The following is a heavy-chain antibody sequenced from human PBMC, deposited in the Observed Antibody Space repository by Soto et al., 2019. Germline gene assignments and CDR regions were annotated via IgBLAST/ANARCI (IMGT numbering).Heavy chain of an antibody. V-gene: IGHV1-3*04. Sequence: GASVKVSCKASGYTFTSYAIHWLRQAPGQRPEWMGWINTGTGQTGHSHRFQGRVTITRDISATTAYVELSDLRSEDTSIYFCARDASGWFIYWGQGTLVTVSS. J-gene: IGHJ4*02. CDR1: GYTFTSYA. CDR2: INTGTGQT. CDR3: ARDASGWFIY. D-gene: IGHD6-19*01.